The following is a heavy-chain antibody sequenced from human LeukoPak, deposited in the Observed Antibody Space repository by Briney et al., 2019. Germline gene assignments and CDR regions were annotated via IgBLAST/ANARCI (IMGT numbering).Heavy chain of an antibody. Sequence: GGSLRLSCAASGFTFSSYWMTWVRQAPGKGLEWVANINQDGSDKYYVDSVKGRFTISRDNAKNSLYLQMNSLRVEDTAVYYCARDLGYYYYYGMDVWGQGTTVTVSS. CDR2: INQDGSDK. CDR1: GFTFSSYW. CDR3: ARDLGYYYYYGMDV. V-gene: IGHV3-7*03. J-gene: IGHJ6*02.